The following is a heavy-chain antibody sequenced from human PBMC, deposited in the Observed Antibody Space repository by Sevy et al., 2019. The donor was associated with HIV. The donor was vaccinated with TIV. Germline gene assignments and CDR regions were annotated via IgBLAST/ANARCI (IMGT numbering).Heavy chain of an antibody. Sequence: ASVKVSCKASGYTFTGYYMHWVRQAPGQGLEWMGWINPNSGGTNYAQKFQGRVTMTRDTSISTAYMELSRLRSDDTAVYYCVRDPGPGGYYYDSSGYYPDYWGQGTLVTVSS. CDR3: VRDPGPGGYYYDSSGYYPDY. CDR1: GYTFTGYY. V-gene: IGHV1-2*02. J-gene: IGHJ4*02. D-gene: IGHD3-22*01. CDR2: INPNSGGT.